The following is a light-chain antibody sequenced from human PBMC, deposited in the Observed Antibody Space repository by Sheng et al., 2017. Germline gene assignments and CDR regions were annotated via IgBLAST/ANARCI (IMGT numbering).Light chain of an antibody. Sequence: DIQMTQSPSSLSASVGDRVTITCRAGQTIANYLNWYQQKPGKAPRLLIFAASSLQSGVPSRFSGSGSGTDFTLTINSLQPEDSATYYCQQSSSPLYTFGQGTKVEIK. V-gene: IGKV1-39*01. J-gene: IGKJ2*01. CDR3: QQSSSPLYT. CDR1: QTIANY. CDR2: AAS.